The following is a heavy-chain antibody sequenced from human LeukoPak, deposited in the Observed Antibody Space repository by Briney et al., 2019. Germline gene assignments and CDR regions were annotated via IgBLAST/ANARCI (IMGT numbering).Heavy chain of an antibody. CDR3: ARVLIHYYDSSGYYSGTAFDI. J-gene: IGHJ3*02. V-gene: IGHV4-39*07. Sequence: SETLSLTCTVSGGSISSSSYYWGWIRQPPGKGLEWIGSIYYSGSTYYNPSLKSRVTISVDTSKNQFSLKLSSVTAADTAVYYCARVLIHYYDSSGYYSGTAFDIWGQGTMVTVSS. D-gene: IGHD3-22*01. CDR1: GGSISSSSYY. CDR2: IYYSGST.